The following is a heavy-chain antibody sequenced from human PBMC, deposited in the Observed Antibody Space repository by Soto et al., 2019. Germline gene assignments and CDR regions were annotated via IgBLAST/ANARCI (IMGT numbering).Heavy chain of an antibody. CDR2: ISYDGSNK. CDR1: GFTFSSYG. Sequence: GGSLRLSCAASGFTFSSYGMHWVRQAPGKGLEWVAVISYDGSNKYYADSVKGRFTISRDNSKNTLYLQMNSLRAEDTAVYYCAKDLRNYYYDSSGYLFQHWGQGTLVTVSS. D-gene: IGHD3-22*01. J-gene: IGHJ1*01. V-gene: IGHV3-30*18. CDR3: AKDLRNYYYDSSGYLFQH.